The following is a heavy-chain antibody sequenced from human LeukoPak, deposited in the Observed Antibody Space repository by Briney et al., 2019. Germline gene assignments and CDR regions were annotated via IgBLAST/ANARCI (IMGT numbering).Heavy chain of an antibody. J-gene: IGHJ4*02. Sequence: PGGSLRLSGAASGFTFNSYWMHWVRQTPGKGLVWVSAIHNDGSNTTYADSVKGRFSISRDNAKNTLYLQMNSLRAEDTAVYYCVRAYKQWLVSWGQGTLVTVSS. CDR1: GFTFNSYW. V-gene: IGHV3-74*01. D-gene: IGHD6-19*01. CDR3: VRAYKQWLVS. CDR2: IHNDGSNT.